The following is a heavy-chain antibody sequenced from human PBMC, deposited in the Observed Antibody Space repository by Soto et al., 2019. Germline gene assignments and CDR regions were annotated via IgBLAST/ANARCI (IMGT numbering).Heavy chain of an antibody. J-gene: IGHJ4*02. CDR2: IYYSGST. CDR1: GGSISSYY. V-gene: IGHV4-59*08. CDR3: ARHRDS. D-gene: IGHD2-21*02. Sequence: QVQLQESGPGLVKPSETLSLTCTVSGGSISSYYWSWIRQPPGKGLEWIGYIYYSGSTNYNTSLKSRVTISVDTSKNQYSLRLGSVTAADSAVYYGARHRDSGGQGTLVTVSS.